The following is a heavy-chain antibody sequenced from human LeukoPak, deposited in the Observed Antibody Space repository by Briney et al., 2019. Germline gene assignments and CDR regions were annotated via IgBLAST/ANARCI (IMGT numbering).Heavy chain of an antibody. J-gene: IGHJ4*02. CDR2: IYYSGST. CDR1: GGFISSYY. CDR3: ARAYSSGWYAGVGY. V-gene: IGHV4-59*08. D-gene: IGHD6-19*01. Sequence: IPSETLSLTCTVSGGFISSYYWSWIRQPPGKGLEWIGYIYYSGSTNYNPSLKSRVTISVDRSKNQFSLKLSSVTAADTAVYYCARAYSSGWYAGVGYWGQGTLVTVSS.